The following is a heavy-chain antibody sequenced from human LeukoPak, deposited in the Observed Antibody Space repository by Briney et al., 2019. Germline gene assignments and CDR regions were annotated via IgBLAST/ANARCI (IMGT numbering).Heavy chain of an antibody. D-gene: IGHD1-14*01. CDR2: INPKTGVT. V-gene: IGHV1-2*02. Sequence: ASVKVSCKASGYTFGDCYLTWVRQAPGQGFEWLGWINPKTGVTKYAQKFLGRVTMTSDTSTSTAYMELSRLTSDDTAHYFCARDIILDSWSQGTLVTVSS. J-gene: IGHJ5*01. CDR3: ARDIILDS. CDR1: GYTFGDCY.